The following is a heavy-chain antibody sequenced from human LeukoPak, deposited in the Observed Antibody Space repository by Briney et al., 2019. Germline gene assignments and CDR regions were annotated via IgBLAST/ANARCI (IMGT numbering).Heavy chain of an antibody. Sequence: GGSLRLSCAASGFTFSSFAMSWVRQAPGKGLEWVSSVTGGGDTSFHADSVKGRFTISRDNAKNSLYLQMNSLRAEDTAVYYCARMTCSGGSCYTPSAFDIWGQGTMVTVSS. V-gene: IGHV3-23*01. CDR2: VTGGGDTS. CDR1: GFTFSSFA. CDR3: ARMTCSGGSCYTPSAFDI. D-gene: IGHD2-15*01. J-gene: IGHJ3*02.